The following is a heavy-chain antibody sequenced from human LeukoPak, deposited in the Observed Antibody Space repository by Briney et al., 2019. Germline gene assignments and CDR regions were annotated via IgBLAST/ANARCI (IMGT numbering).Heavy chain of an antibody. V-gene: IGHV3-23*01. J-gene: IGHJ6*03. CDR1: GLTFSTYA. D-gene: IGHD3-3*01. Sequence: GGSLRLSCAAPGLTFSTYAMTWVRKAPGKGLGWVSLIIGTGVSPYYADSVKGGFTISPDNSNKPLSLHMNTLRTENTPVYYRAKTSLSDGSGHYYYMEVWGERTTFTVS. CDR2: IIGTGVSP. CDR3: AKTSLSDGSGHYYYMEV.